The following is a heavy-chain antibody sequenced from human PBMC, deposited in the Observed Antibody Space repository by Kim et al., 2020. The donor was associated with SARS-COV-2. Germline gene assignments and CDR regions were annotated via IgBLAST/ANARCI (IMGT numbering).Heavy chain of an antibody. V-gene: IGHV3-48*03. CDR2: ISSSGSTI. D-gene: IGHD3-3*01. Sequence: GGSLRLSCAASGFTFSSYDMNWVRQAPGKGLEWVSYISSSGSTIYYADSVKGRFTISRDNAKNSLYLQMNSLRAEDTAVYYCASLFTIPRPGFDPWGQGTLVTVSS. CDR3: ASLFTIPRPGFDP. CDR1: GFTFSSYD. J-gene: IGHJ5*02.